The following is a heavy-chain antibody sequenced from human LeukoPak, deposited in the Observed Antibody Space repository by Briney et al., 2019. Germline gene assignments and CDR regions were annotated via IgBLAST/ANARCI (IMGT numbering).Heavy chain of an antibody. D-gene: IGHD6-19*01. CDR1: GFTFSSYG. V-gene: IGHV3-33*06. Sequence: GRSLRLSCAASGFTFSSYGMHWVRQAPGKGLEWVAVIRYDGSNKYYADSVKGRFTISRDNSKNTLYLQMNSLRAEDTAVYYCAKGRYSSGVPGPFDYWGQGTLVTVSS. J-gene: IGHJ4*02. CDR2: IRYDGSNK. CDR3: AKGRYSSGVPGPFDY.